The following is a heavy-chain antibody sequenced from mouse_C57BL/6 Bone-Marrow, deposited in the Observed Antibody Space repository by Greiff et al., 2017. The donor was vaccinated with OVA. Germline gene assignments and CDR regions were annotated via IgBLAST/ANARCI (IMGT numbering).Heavy chain of an antibody. CDR3: ARSPYGYDDAMDY. CDR2: IDTSDSYT. V-gene: IGHV1-69*01. D-gene: IGHD2-2*01. J-gene: IGHJ4*01. CDR1: GYTFTSYW. Sequence: VQLQQPGAELVMPGASVKLSCKASGYTFTSYWMHWVKQRPGQGLEWIGEIDTSDSYTNYNQKFKGKSTLTVDKSSSTAYMQLSSLTSEDSAVYYCARSPYGYDDAMDYWGQGTSVTVSS.